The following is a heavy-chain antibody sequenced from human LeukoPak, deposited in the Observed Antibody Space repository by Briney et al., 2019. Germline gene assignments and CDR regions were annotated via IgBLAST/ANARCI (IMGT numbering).Heavy chain of an antibody. D-gene: IGHD6-19*01. CDR1: GGSISSYY. V-gene: IGHV4-59*12. J-gene: IGHJ4*02. CDR2: IYYSGST. Sequence: SETLSLTCTVSGGSISSYYWSWIRQPPGKGLEWIGYIYYSGSTNYNPSLKSRVTISVDTSKNQFSLKLSSVTAADTAVYYCARDVLAVAGSVLDYWGQGTLVTVSS. CDR3: ARDVLAVAGSVLDY.